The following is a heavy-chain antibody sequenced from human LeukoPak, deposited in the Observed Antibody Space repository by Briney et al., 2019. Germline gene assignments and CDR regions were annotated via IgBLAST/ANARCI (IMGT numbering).Heavy chain of an antibody. CDR3: AKGNYGGNSDYFDY. V-gene: IGHV3-9*03. Sequence: GGSVRLSCAASGFTFDDFAMRWVRQSPGKGLEWVSGISWNSGSIGYADSVKGRFTVSRDNAKNSLYLQMNSLRAEDMALYYCAKGNYGGNSDYFDYWGQGTLVTVSS. D-gene: IGHD4-23*01. CDR1: GFTFDDFA. J-gene: IGHJ4*02. CDR2: ISWNSGSI.